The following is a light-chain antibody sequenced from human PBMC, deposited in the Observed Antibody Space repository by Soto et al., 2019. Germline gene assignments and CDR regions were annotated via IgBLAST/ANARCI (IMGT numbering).Light chain of an antibody. V-gene: IGLV2-14*01. CDR3: SSYTRSSTLVV. Sequence: QSALTQPASVSGSPGQSITISCTGTSSDVGGYNYVSWYQQHPGKAPKLMIYDVSNRPSGVSNRFSGSKSGNTASLTISGLQAVDEADYYCSSYTRSSTLVVFGGGTQLTVL. J-gene: IGLJ2*01. CDR2: DVS. CDR1: SSDVGGYNY.